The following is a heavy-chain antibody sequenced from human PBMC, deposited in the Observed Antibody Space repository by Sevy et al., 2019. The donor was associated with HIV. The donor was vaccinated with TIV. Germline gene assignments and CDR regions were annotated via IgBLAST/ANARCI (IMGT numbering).Heavy chain of an antibody. D-gene: IGHD3-3*01. Sequence: GGSLRLSCAASGFSFSTYAMTWVRQAPGKGLEWVSGISGSGTSTYYTDSVKGRFTISRDNAKNSLYLQMNSLRAEDTAVYYCASGHYDFWSGYRYWGQGTLVTVSS. CDR1: GFSFSTYA. CDR2: ISGSGTST. J-gene: IGHJ4*02. V-gene: IGHV3-23*01. CDR3: ASGHYDFWSGYRY.